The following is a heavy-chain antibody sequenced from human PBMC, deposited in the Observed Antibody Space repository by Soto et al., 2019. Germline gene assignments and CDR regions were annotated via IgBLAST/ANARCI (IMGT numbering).Heavy chain of an antibody. CDR1: GGSISSYY. J-gene: IGHJ4*02. D-gene: IGHD6-13*01. CDR2: IYYSGST. CDR3: ARHKNSGSLQQLVPKGTFDY. V-gene: IGHV4-59*08. Sequence: SETLSLTCTVSGGSISSYYWSWIRQPPGEGLEWIGYIYYSGSTNYNPSLKSRVTISVDTSKNQFSLKLSSVTAADTAVYYCARHKNSGSLQQLVPKGTFDYWGQGTLVTVS.